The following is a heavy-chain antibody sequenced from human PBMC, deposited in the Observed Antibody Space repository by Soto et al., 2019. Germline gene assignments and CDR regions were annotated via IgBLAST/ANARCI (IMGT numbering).Heavy chain of an antibody. J-gene: IGHJ5*02. D-gene: IGHD6-19*01. Sequence: SETLSLTCTVSGGSISSYYWSWIRQPPGKGLEWIGYIYYSGSTNYNPSPKSRVTISVDTSKNQFSLKLSSVTAADTAVYYCARGSIAVAAGAFFNWFDPWGQGTLVTVSS. V-gene: IGHV4-59*01. CDR2: IYYSGST. CDR3: ARGSIAVAAGAFFNWFDP. CDR1: GGSISSYY.